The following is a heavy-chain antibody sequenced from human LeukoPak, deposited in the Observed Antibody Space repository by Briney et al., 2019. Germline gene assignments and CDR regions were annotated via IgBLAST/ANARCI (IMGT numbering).Heavy chain of an antibody. CDR1: GFTFSSYG. V-gene: IGHV3-30*02. J-gene: IGHJ4*02. Sequence: GGSLRLSCAASGFTFSSYGMHWVRQAPGKGLEWVAFIRYDGSDQYYADSVKGRFIISRDNSKNTLYLQMNSLRVEDTAVYYCAREDSYYYGSGSYPFDYWGQGTLVTVSS. CDR2: IRYDGSDQ. CDR3: AREDSYYYGSGSYPFDY. D-gene: IGHD3-10*01.